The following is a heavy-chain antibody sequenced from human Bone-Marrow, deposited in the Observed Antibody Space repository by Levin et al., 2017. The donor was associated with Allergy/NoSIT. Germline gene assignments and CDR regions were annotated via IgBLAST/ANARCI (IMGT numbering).Heavy chain of an antibody. CDR2: IYSDGGT. CDR1: GFTVSSHF. D-gene: IGHD3-22*01. CDR3: ARVGFYSDSSGYYPSDL. J-gene: IGHJ4*02. V-gene: IGHV3-66*01. Sequence: GESLKISCAASGFTVSSHFISWVRQAPGKGLEWVSLIYSDGGTYYADSVKGRFTISRDNSKNTLYLQMNSLRAEDTAVYYCARVGFYSDSSGYYPSDLWGQGTLVTVSS.